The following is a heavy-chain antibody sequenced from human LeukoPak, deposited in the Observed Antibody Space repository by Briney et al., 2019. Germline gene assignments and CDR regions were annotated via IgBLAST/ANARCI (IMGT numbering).Heavy chain of an antibody. CDR1: GFTFSSYA. CDR3: ARDLNWFDP. Sequence: GGSLRLSCAASGFTFSSYAMHWVRQAPGKGLEWVAVISYDGSNKYYADSVKGRFTISRDNSKNPLYLQMNSLRAEDTAVYYCARDLNWFDPWGQGTLVTVSS. V-gene: IGHV3-30*01. CDR2: ISYDGSNK. J-gene: IGHJ5*02.